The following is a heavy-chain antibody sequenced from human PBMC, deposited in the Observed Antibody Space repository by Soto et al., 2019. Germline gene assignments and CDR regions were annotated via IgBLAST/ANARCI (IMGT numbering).Heavy chain of an antibody. D-gene: IGHD3-3*01. Sequence: SETLSLTCTVSGGSISSYYWSWIRQPPGKGLEWIGYIYYSGSTNYNPSLKSRVTISVDTSKNQFSLKLSSVTAADTAVYYCARAGPDFWSGYSDYYYYGMDVWGQGTTVTVSS. CDR1: GGSISSYY. CDR2: IYYSGST. V-gene: IGHV4-59*01. CDR3: ARAGPDFWSGYSDYYYYGMDV. J-gene: IGHJ6*02.